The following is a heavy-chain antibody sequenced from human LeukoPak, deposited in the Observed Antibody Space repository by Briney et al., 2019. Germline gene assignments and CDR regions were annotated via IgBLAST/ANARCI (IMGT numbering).Heavy chain of an antibody. V-gene: IGHV6-1*01. CDR1: GDSVSSNSAA. CDR3: AREGPQKDYGDYAYYFDY. J-gene: IGHJ4*02. CDR2: TYYRSKWYN. Sequence: SQTLSLTCAISGDSVSSNSAAWNWIRQSPSRGLEWLGRTYYRSKWYNDYAVSVKSRITINPDTSKNQFSLQLNSVTPEDTAVYYCAREGPQKDYGDYAYYFDYWGQGTLVTVSS. D-gene: IGHD4-17*01.